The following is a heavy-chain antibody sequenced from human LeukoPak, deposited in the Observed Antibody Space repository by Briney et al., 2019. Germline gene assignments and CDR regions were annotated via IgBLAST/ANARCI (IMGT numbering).Heavy chain of an antibody. D-gene: IGHD5-12*01. Sequence: GGSLRLSCAASGFTFSTYSMNWVRQAPGKGVEWVSSISSDSSYIYYADSVKGRFTISRDNAKNSLYLQMNSLRAEDTAVYYCARERLVATGWFDPWGQGTLVTVSS. CDR1: GFTFSTYS. V-gene: IGHV3-21*01. J-gene: IGHJ5*02. CDR2: ISSDSSYI. CDR3: ARERLVATGWFDP.